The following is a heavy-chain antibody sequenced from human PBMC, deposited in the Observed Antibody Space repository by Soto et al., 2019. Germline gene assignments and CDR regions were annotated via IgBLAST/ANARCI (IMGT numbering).Heavy chain of an antibody. CDR3: ANGAVDSSSQYWYFDL. V-gene: IGHV3-23*01. Sequence: GGSLRLSCAASGFTFSSYAMSWVRQAPGKGLEWVSAISGSGGITYYADSVKGRFTISRDNSKNTLYLQMNSLRAEDTAVYYCANGAVDSSSQYWYFDLWGRGTLVTVSS. CDR1: GFTFSSYA. CDR2: ISGSGGIT. J-gene: IGHJ2*01. D-gene: IGHD3-22*01.